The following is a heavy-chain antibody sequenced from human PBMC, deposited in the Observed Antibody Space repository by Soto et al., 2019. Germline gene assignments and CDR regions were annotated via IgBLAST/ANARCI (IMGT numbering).Heavy chain of an antibody. CDR1: GYTFTGYY. CDR3: ARDRSSSSLDYFDY. CDR2: INPNSGGT. J-gene: IGHJ4*02. D-gene: IGHD6-6*01. Sequence: ASVKVSCKASGYTFTGYYMHWVRQAPGQGLEWMGWINPNSGGTNYAQKFQGWVTMTRDTSISTAYMELSRLRSDDTAVYYCARDRSSSSLDYFDYWGRGTLVTVSS. V-gene: IGHV1-2*04.